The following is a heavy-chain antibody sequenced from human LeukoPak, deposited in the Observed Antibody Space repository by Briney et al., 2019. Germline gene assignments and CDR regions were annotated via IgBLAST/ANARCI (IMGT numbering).Heavy chain of an antibody. Sequence: PSETLSLTCTVSGGSIGSYYWSWIRQPPGKGLEWIGYIYDSGSTNYNPSLKSRVTISVDTSKNQFSLKLSSVTAADTAVYYCARCTTGRTFGSLREIKRSREIDYWGQGTLVTVSS. CDR2: IYDSGST. CDR3: ARCTTGRTFGSLREIKRSREIDY. V-gene: IGHV4-59*01. J-gene: IGHJ4*02. D-gene: IGHD1-1*01. CDR1: GGSIGSYY.